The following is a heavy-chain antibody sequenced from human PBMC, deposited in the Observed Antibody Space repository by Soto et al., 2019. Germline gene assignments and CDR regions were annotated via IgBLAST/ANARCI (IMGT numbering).Heavy chain of an antibody. Sequence: QVQLQESGPGLVKPSQTLSLTCTVSGGSISSGGCYWTWIRQHPGTGLEWIGYIFYSGTTYYNPSLENRVSIPVDTTKTQFSLSLTAVTAADTAVYYCARDEGGRVPPSLLFGLDFWGHGTTITVSS. D-gene: IGHD2-2*01. V-gene: IGHV4-30-4*08. CDR1: GGSISSGGCY. J-gene: IGHJ6*02. CDR2: IFYSGTT. CDR3: ARDEGGRVPPSLLFGLDF.